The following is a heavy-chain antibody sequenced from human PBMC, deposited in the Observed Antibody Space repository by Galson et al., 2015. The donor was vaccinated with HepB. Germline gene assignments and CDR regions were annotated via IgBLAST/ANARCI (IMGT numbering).Heavy chain of an antibody. CDR3: AKARVIATTLLSIDY. Sequence: SLRLSCAASGFTFRNYAMYWVRQAPGKGLEWVAVISNGGDKIHYADSVKGRFTMSRDNSKNTLYLQMNSLGSEDTAVYYCAKARVIATTLLSIDYWGQGTLVTVAT. V-gene: IGHV3-30*18. CDR1: GFTFRNYA. CDR2: ISNGGDKI. J-gene: IGHJ4*02. D-gene: IGHD2-21*01.